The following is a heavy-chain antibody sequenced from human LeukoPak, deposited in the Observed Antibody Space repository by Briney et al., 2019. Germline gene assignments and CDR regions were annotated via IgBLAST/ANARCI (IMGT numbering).Heavy chain of an antibody. CDR3: RRGYGSFDN. J-gene: IGHJ4*02. Sequence: GGSLRLSCAASGFTFISYDMHWVRQAPGKGLEWVAIISYDGNDKYYADSVKGRFTISRDNSKNTLYLQMNSLIAEDTAVYYCRRGYGSFDNWGQGTLVIVSS. CDR1: GFTFISYD. D-gene: IGHD3-10*01. CDR2: ISYDGNDK. V-gene: IGHV3-30*03.